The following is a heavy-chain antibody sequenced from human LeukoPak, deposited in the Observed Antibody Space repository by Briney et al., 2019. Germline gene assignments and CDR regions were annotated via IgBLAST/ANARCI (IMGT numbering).Heavy chain of an antibody. Sequence: ASVKVSCKASGGTFISYAISWVRQAPGQGLEWMGGIIPIFGTANYAQKFQGRVTITADESTSTAYMELSSLRSEDTAVYYCARTKSFRYVAAAYYFDYWGQGTLVTVSS. CDR3: ARTKSFRYVAAAYYFDY. J-gene: IGHJ4*02. CDR2: IIPIFGTA. D-gene: IGHD6-13*01. CDR1: GGTFISYA. V-gene: IGHV1-69*13.